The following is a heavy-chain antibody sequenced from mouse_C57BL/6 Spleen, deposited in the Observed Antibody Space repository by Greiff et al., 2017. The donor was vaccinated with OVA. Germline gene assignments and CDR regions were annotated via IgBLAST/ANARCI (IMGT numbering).Heavy chain of an antibody. CDR2: INPNNGGT. CDR1: GYTFTDYY. D-gene: IGHD5-1-1*01. J-gene: IGHJ2*01. V-gene: IGHV1-26*01. CDR3: ARGYLNYFDY. Sequence: EVQLQQSGPELVKPGASVKISCKASGYTFTDYYMNWVKQSHGKSLEWIGDINPNNGGTSYNQKFKGKATLTVDKSSSTAYMELRSLTSEDSAVYYCARGYLNYFDYWGQGTTLTVSS.